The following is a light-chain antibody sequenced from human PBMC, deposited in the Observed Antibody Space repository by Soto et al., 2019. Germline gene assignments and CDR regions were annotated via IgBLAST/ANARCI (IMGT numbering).Light chain of an antibody. V-gene: IGKV1-5*02. J-gene: IGKJ1*01. CDR2: DAS. CDR3: QQYNSYSQT. Sequence: DIPMTQSPSTLSASVGDRVTIICRASQSISSWLAWYQQKPGKAPKLLIYDASSLESGVPSRFSGSGSGTEFTLTISSLQPDDFATYYCQQYNSYSQTFGQGSKVEIK. CDR1: QSISSW.